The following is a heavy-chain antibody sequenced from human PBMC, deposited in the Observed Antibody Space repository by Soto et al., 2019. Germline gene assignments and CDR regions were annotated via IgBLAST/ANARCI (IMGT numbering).Heavy chain of an antibody. Sequence: PGGSLRLSCAVTGFDFTTYAMHWVRQTPDKGLEWVAIIWFDGIKEFYAESVRGRFTISMDTSKNTVFLQMNNVRAEDTALYYCTRATFDVWGQGTTVTVSS. CDR3: TRATFDV. CDR1: GFDFTTYA. CDR2: IWFDGIKE. J-gene: IGHJ6*02. V-gene: IGHV3-33*01.